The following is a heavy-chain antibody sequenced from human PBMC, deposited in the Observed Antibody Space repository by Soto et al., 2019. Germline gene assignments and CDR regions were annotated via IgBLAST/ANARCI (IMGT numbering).Heavy chain of an antibody. Sequence: GSLRLSCAASGFTFNNYAMSWVRQAPGKGLERVSAISGNGISTYYADSVRGRFTISRDNSENTLFLQMNRLRADDTAVYYCTRDAISMVRGTDNWFDPWGQGTLVTVSS. V-gene: IGHV3-23*01. CDR2: ISGNGIST. J-gene: IGHJ5*02. CDR3: TRDAISMVRGTDNWFDP. D-gene: IGHD3-10*01. CDR1: GFTFNNYA.